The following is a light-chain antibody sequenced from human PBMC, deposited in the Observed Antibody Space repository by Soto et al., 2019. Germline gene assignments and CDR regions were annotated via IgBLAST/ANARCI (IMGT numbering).Light chain of an antibody. CDR2: AAS. Sequence: EIVLTQSPGTLSLSPGERATLSCRASQTVRSNYVAWYQQRPGQAPRLVIYAASNRAAGIPDRFSGSGSGPDFTLTISRLEPEDFAVYYCQHHGSSPFTFGPGTKVDIK. J-gene: IGKJ3*01. V-gene: IGKV3-20*01. CDR1: QTVRSNY. CDR3: QHHGSSPFT.